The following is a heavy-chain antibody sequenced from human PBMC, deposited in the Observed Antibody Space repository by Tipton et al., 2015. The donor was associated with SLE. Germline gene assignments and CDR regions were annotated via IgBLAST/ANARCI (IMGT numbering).Heavy chain of an antibody. D-gene: IGHD3-10*01. CDR3: ARQRLRLLSPLDA. J-gene: IGHJ6*02. Sequence: TLSLTCTVSGASASSFCWNWIRQSPGKGLEWIACVCNSVGTNYDPSLKSRGTISVDTSKNHFSLELTSVTAADTAVYYCARQRLRLLSPLDAWGQGTTVTVSS. CDR1: GASASSFC. V-gene: IGHV4-59*08. CDR2: VCNSVGT.